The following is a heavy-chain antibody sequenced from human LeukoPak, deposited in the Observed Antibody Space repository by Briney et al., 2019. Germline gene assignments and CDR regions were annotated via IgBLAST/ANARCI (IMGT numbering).Heavy chain of an antibody. CDR2: VNHSGST. D-gene: IGHD2-8*01. CDR1: GGSFSGYY. CDR3: AKWRSVAEYFQH. V-gene: IGHV4-34*01. Sequence: SETLSLTCAVYGGSFSGYYWSWIRQPPGKGLEWIGEVNHSGSTNYNPSLKSRVTIPVDTSKNQFSLKLSSVTAADTAVYYCAKWRSVAEYFQHWGQGTLVTVSS. J-gene: IGHJ1*01.